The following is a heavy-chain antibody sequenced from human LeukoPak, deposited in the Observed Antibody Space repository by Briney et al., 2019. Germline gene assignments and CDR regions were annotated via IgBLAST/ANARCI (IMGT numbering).Heavy chain of an antibody. J-gene: IGHJ4*02. D-gene: IGHD4-17*01. CDR2: IYYSGST. Sequence: PSETLSLTCTASGGSISSSSYYWGWIRQPPGKGLEWIGSIYYSGSTYYNPSLKSRVTISVDTSKKQFSLKLSSVTAADTAVYYCARGTTVTTPGDYWGQGTLVTVSS. CDR3: ARGTTVTTPGDY. V-gene: IGHV4-39*01. CDR1: GGSISSSSYY.